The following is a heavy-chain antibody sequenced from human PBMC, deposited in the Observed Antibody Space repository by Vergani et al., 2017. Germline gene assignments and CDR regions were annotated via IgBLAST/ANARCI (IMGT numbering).Heavy chain of an antibody. CDR1: GFTFSSYA. CDR2: ISSDSIYR. V-gene: IGHV3-21*01. Sequence: EVQLLESGGGLVQPGGSLRLSCAASGFTFSSYAMNWVRQAPGKGLEWVSSISSDSIYRYYGDSVKGRFTISRDNAKNSLYLQMNSLRAEDTAVYYCAREDCSSTNCYHYYYYYMDVWGKGTTVTVSS. D-gene: IGHD2-2*01. J-gene: IGHJ6*03. CDR3: AREDCSSTNCYHYYYYYMDV.